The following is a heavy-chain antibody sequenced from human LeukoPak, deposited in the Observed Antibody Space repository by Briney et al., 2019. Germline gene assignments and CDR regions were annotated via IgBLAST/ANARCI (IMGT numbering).Heavy chain of an antibody. CDR1: GFTFSSCW. CDR3: ARSAAVPAADC. CDR2: INSDGSST. J-gene: IGHJ4*02. D-gene: IGHD2-2*01. Sequence: PGGSLRLSCAASGFTFSSCWMHWVRQAPGKGLVWVSRINSDGSSTKYADSVKGRFTISRDNAKNTLYLQMNSLRAEDTAVYYCARSAAVPAADCWGQGTLVTVSS. V-gene: IGHV3-74*03.